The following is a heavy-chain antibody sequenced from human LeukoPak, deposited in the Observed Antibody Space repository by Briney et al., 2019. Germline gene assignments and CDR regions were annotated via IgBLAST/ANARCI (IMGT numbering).Heavy chain of an antibody. D-gene: IGHD3-3*01. V-gene: IGHV4-4*08. J-gene: IGHJ5*02. Sequence: SETLSLTCTVSYGSISNYYWNWIRQPPGKGLEWIGRIYTSGSTNYNPSLKSRVTISVDTSKNQFSLKLSSVTAADTAVYYCARVPAAYYDFWSGYPWGQGTLVTVSS. CDR3: ARVPAAYYDFWSGYP. CDR1: YGSISNYY. CDR2: IYTSGST.